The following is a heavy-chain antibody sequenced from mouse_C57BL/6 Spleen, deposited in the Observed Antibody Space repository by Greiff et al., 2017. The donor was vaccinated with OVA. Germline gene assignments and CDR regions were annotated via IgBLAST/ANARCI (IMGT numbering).Heavy chain of an antibody. V-gene: IGHV1-82*01. CDR2: IYPGDGDT. CDR3: ARWEYGGYDEGY. Sequence: QVQLQQSGPELVKPGASVKISCKASGYAFSSSWMNWVKQRPGTGLEWIGRIYPGDGDTNYTGKFTGKATLTADKSSSTAYMQLSSLTSEDTAVYYCARWEYGGYDEGYWGQGTTLTVSS. CDR1: GYAFSSSW. J-gene: IGHJ2*01. D-gene: IGHD2-2*01.